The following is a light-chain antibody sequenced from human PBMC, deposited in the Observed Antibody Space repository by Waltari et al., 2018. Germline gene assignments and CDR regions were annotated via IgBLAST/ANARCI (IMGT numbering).Light chain of an antibody. CDR1: DFGSRS. J-gene: IGLJ2*01. CDR3: QVWDSKNNQLLGL. Sequence: SYVLPQPPSVSVAPGQPPRLTCGGHDFGSRSVHWCQQKPGQAPVVVVNDDRDRPSGTPDRFSGSSSGNTATVTITRVEAGDEADYYCQVWDSKNNQLLGLFGGGTTLTVL. CDR2: DDR. V-gene: IGLV3-21*02.